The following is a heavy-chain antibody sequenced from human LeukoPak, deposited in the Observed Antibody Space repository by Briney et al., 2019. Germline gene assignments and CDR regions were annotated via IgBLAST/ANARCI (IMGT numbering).Heavy chain of an antibody. J-gene: IGHJ4*02. CDR2: ISGSGGST. D-gene: IGHD3-22*01. V-gene: IGHV3-23*01. Sequence: GGSLRLSCAVSGFTFSSYAMSWVRQAAGKGLEWVSAISGSGGSTYYADFVKGRFTISRDNPKNTLYLQMNRLRAEDTAIYYCARLSRGTGYYRECGAQRTLVTVPS. CDR1: GFTFSSYA. CDR3: ARLSRGTGYYREC.